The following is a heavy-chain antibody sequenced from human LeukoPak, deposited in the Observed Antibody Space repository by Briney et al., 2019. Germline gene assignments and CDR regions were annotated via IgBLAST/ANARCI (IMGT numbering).Heavy chain of an antibody. Sequence: SQTLSLTCAISGDSVSNNSTAWSWIRQSPSRGLEWLGRTYYRSKWYNDYAVSVKSRITINPDTSKNQFSLQLNSVTPEDTAVYYCAYGTLELGVGYWGQGTLVTVSS. CDR3: AYGTLELGVGY. CDR1: GDSVSNNSTA. V-gene: IGHV6-1*01. CDR2: TYYRSKWYN. J-gene: IGHJ4*02. D-gene: IGHD1-7*01.